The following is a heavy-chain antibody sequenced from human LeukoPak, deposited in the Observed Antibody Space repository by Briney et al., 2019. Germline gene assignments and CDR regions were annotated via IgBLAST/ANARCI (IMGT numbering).Heavy chain of an antibody. V-gene: IGHV3-11*01. Sequence: GGSLRLSCAASGFTFSDYYMSWIRQAPGKGLEWVSYISSSGSTIYYADSVKGRFTISRDNSKNTLYLQMNSLRAEDTAVYYCAKDRADILNWFDPWGQGTLVTVSS. J-gene: IGHJ5*02. CDR2: ISSSGSTI. CDR3: AKDRADILNWFDP. D-gene: IGHD3-9*01. CDR1: GFTFSDYY.